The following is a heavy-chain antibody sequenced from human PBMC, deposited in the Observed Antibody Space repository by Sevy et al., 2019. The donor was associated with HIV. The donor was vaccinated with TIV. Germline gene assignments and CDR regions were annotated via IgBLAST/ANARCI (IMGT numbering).Heavy chain of an antibody. CDR2: IRRNSYGGTA. Sequence: GGSLRLSCTASGFTFGDYALSWFRQAPGKGLEWVGIIRRNSYGGTAEYAASVNGRFTISRDDSKSLAFLQMNSLKTEDTAVYFCTRDLSGRYFYYYLDVWGKGTTVTVSS. CDR1: GFTFGDYA. J-gene: IGHJ6*03. CDR3: TRDLSGRYFYYYLDV. D-gene: IGHD6-25*01. V-gene: IGHV3-49*03.